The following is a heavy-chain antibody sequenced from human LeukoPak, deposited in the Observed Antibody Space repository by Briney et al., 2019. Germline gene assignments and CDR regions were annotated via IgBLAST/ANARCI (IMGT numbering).Heavy chain of an antibody. CDR2: VNPNGGGT. CDR1: GYTFTGYY. D-gene: IGHD3-16*01. CDR3: ARGEDCFDY. Sequence: GASVKVSCKASGYTFTGYYIHWVRQAPGQGLEWMGWVNPNGGGTNYAQKFQGRVTMTRGTSISTAYMELSRLRSDDTAVYYCARGEDCFDYWGQGTLVTVSS. J-gene: IGHJ4*02. V-gene: IGHV1-2*02.